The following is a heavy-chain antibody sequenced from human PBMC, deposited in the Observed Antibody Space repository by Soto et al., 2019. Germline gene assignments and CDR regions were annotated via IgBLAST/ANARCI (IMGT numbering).Heavy chain of an antibody. CDR3: ARLSVYNWNDHQIGV. V-gene: IGHV4-30-4*01. CDR2: IYYSGTT. D-gene: IGHD1-20*01. J-gene: IGHJ6*02. Sequence: SETLSLTCTVSGGSISSGDYYWSWIRQPPGKGLEWIGCIYYSGTTYYNPSLKSRVTISVDTSKNQFSLKLSSVTAADTAVYYCARLSVYNWNDHQIGVCGQGTTVTVSS. CDR1: GGSISSGDYY.